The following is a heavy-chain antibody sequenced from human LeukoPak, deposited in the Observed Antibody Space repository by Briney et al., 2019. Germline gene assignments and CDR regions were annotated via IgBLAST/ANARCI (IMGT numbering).Heavy chain of an antibody. CDR3: ARGPLGYCSSTSCSHYYYYYMDV. CDR1: GFTFDDSV. Sequence: GGSLRLSCAASGFTFDDSVMNWVRQAPGKGLEWVSYISSSGSTIYYADSVKGRFTISRDNAKNSLYLQMNSLRAEDTAVYYCARGPLGYCSSTSCSHYYYYYMDVWGKGTTVTISS. J-gene: IGHJ6*03. D-gene: IGHD2-2*01. V-gene: IGHV3-48*03. CDR2: ISSSGSTI.